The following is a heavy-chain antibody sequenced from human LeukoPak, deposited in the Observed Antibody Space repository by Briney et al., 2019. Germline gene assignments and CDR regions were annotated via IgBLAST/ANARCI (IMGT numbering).Heavy chain of an antibody. CDR2: INHSGST. V-gene: IGHV4-34*01. D-gene: IGHD6-6*01. CDR3: ARGHSSSWFDY. J-gene: IGHJ4*02. CDR1: GGSLSGYY. Sequence: SETLSLTCAVYGGSLSGYYWSWIRQPPGKGLEWIGEINHSGSTNYNPSLKSRVTISVDPSKNQSSLKLSSVTAADTAVYYCARGHSSSWFDYWGQGTLVTVSS.